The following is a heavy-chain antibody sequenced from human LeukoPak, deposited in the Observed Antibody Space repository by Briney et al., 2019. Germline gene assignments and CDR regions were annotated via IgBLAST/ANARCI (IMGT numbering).Heavy chain of an antibody. V-gene: IGHV1-2*02. Sequence: ASVKVSCKASGYTFTKHGFSWVRQAPGQGLEWMGWINPNSGGTNYAQKFQGRVTMTRDTSISTAYMGLSRLRSDDTAVYYCARDLVAQRYCSSTSCYTIDYWGQGTLVTVSS. D-gene: IGHD2-2*02. CDR1: GYTFTKHG. CDR2: INPNSGGT. CDR3: ARDLVAQRYCSSTSCYTIDY. J-gene: IGHJ4*02.